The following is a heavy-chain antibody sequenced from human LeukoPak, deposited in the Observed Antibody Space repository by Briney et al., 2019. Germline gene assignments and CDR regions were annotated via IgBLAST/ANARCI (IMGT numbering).Heavy chain of an antibody. D-gene: IGHD3-10*01. J-gene: IGHJ4*02. CDR1: GDSISNYR. CDR3: ARDKTLRGNWFGNDY. V-gene: IGHV4-59*01. CDR2: ISSNVT. Sequence: PSETLSLTCTVSGDSISNYRRSWSRQSPGQGPGWIGYISSNVTNYNPSHPTRITLSVDTSKSQFSLKLSSVTAADTAVYYCARDKTLRGNWFGNDYWGQGTLVTASS.